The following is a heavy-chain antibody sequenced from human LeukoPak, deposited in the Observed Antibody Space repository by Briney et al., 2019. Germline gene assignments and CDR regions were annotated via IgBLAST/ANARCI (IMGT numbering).Heavy chain of an antibody. CDR2: TSDRSKWYN. CDR3: ARSLGVEVAGKTLDF. D-gene: IGHD6-19*01. Sequence: SQTLSLTCAISGDCVSSNSAAWNWLRPSPSRGLDWVVSTSDRSKWYNDYAVSVKSRITLHPDTSENQFALQLNSVTPEDTAVYYCARSLGVEVAGKTLDFGGQGTLDTVPS. V-gene: IGHV6-1*01. CDR1: GDCVSSNSAA. J-gene: IGHJ4*02.